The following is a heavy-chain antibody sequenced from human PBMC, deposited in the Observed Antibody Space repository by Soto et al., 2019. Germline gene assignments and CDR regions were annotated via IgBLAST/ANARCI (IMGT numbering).Heavy chain of an antibody. J-gene: IGHJ4*02. Sequence: EVQLVESGGGLVQPGGSLRLSCAASGFTFSSYSMNWVRQAPGKGLEWGSYISSSSSTIYYADSVKGRFTISRDNAKNALYLQMNSLRAEDTAVYYCARDLAAAGTWCEYWGQGTLVTVSS. CDR1: GFTFSSYS. CDR3: ARDLAAAGTWCEY. D-gene: IGHD6-13*01. V-gene: IGHV3-48*01. CDR2: ISSSSSTI.